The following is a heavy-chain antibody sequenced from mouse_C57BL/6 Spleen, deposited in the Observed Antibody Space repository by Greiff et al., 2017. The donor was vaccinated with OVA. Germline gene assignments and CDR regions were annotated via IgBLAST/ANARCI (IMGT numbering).Heavy chain of an antibody. Sequence: QVQLQQPGAELVRPGTSVKLSCKASGYTFTSYWMHWVKQRPGQGLEWIGVIDPSDSYTNYNQKFKGKATLTVDTSSSTAYMQLSSLTSGDSAVYYCASEGGSSYWYIDVWGTGTTVTVSS. V-gene: IGHV1-59*01. CDR3: ASEGGSSYWYIDV. CDR2: IDPSDSYT. CDR1: GYTFTSYW. J-gene: IGHJ1*03. D-gene: IGHD1-1*01.